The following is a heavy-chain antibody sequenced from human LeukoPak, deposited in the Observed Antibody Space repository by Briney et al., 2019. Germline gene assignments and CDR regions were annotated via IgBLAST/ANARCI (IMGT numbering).Heavy chain of an antibody. J-gene: IGHJ4*02. CDR2: IYNSGST. D-gene: IGHD7-27*01. CDR1: GGSISNYY. CDR3: ARDLGTQNWGSRGGLDY. Sequence: NPSETLSLTCTVSGGSISNYYWSWVRQPPGQGMEWVGNIYNSGSTDYKPSLKSRVTISRDTSKNQIQLRLNSVTAADTAVYYCARDLGTQNWGSRGGLDYWGQGTLVTVSS. V-gene: IGHV4-59*01.